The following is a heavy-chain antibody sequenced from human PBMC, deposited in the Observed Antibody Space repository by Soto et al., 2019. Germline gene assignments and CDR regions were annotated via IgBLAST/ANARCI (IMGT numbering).Heavy chain of an antibody. J-gene: IGHJ6*02. CDR3: ARDERNGMDV. CDR1: GFTVSSSN. V-gene: IGHV3-53*04. Sequence: EVQLVESGGGLVQPGGSLRLSCAASGFTVSSSNMNWVRQAPGKGLEWVSVIYSGDSTYYADSVKGRFTITRHNSKNTLYLQMNSLRVEDTAVYYCARDERNGMDVWGQGTTVTVSS. CDR2: IYSGDST.